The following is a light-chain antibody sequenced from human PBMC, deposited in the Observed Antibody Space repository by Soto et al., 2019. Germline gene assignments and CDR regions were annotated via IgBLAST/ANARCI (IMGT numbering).Light chain of an antibody. CDR1: SSDVGGYNY. Sequence: QSVLTQPASVSGSPGQSITISCTGTSSDVGGYNYVSWYQHHPGKAPKLMIYDVSNRPSGVSNRFSGSKSGNTASLTISGLQPEDEADYYCSSYTGSSTPSYVFGTGTKVTVL. V-gene: IGLV2-14*03. J-gene: IGLJ1*01. CDR3: SSYTGSSTPSYV. CDR2: DVS.